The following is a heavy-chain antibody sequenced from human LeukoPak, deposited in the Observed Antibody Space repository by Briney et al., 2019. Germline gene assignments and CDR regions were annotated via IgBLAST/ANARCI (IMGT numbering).Heavy chain of an antibody. Sequence: GGSLRLSCAGSGFTFSNYAMGWARQAPGKGLEWVSAITGSGGSTHYADSVKGRFTISRDNSKNTVYLQMNSLRADDTAVYYCAKDRPWFDPWGQGTLVTVSS. D-gene: IGHD6-6*01. CDR1: GFTFSNYA. CDR2: ITGSGGST. CDR3: AKDRPWFDP. V-gene: IGHV3-23*01. J-gene: IGHJ5*02.